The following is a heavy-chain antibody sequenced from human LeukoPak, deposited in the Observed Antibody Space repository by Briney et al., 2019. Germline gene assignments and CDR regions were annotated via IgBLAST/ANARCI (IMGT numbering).Heavy chain of an antibody. CDR2: ISSSGSTI. CDR1: GFTFSSYE. J-gene: IGHJ3*02. D-gene: IGHD2-2*01. V-gene: IGHV3-48*03. Sequence: PGGSLRLSCAASGFTFSSYEMNWVRRAPGKGLEWVSYISSSGSTIYYADSVKGRFTISRDNAKNSLYLQMNSLRAEDTAVYYCARGLYCSSTSCYGAFDIWGQGTMVTVSS. CDR3: ARGLYCSSTSCYGAFDI.